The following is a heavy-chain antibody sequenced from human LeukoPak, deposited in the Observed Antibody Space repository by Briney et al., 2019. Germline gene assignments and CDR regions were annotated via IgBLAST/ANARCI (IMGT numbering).Heavy chain of an antibody. CDR3: ARELYYPVDY. Sequence: GGSLRLSCAAPGFTFSSYSMNWVRQAPRKGLEWVSYISSSSSTIYYADSVKGRFTISRDNAKNSLYLQMNSLRAEDTAVYYCARELYYPVDYWGQGTLVTVSS. D-gene: IGHD3-10*01. CDR2: ISSSSSTI. CDR1: GFTFSSYS. J-gene: IGHJ4*02. V-gene: IGHV3-48*01.